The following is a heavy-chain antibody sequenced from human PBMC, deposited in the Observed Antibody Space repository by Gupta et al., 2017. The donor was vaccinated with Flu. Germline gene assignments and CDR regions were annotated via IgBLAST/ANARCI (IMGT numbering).Heavy chain of an antibody. Sequence: GIHWVRQAPGKGLEWVAVISYDGSNKYYADSVKGRFSISRDNPKNTVHLQMNSLRAEDTAVYYCAKALSSTSHDPFDYDYYYYMDVWGKGTTVTVXS. D-gene: IGHD2-2*01. V-gene: IGHV3-30*18. CDR3: AKALSSTSHDPFDYDYYYYMDV. CDR1: G. CDR2: ISYDGSNK. J-gene: IGHJ6*03.